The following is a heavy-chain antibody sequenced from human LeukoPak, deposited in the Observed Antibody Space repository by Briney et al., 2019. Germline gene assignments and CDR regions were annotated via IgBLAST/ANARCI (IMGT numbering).Heavy chain of an antibody. Sequence: PSETLSLTCAVSGGSISSYYWSWIRQPPGKALEWIGYIYYSWSTNYNPSLKSRVTISVDTPKNQSSLKLSSVTAADTAVYYCASLASDFWSGYYDYWGQGTLVTVSS. CDR2: IYYSWST. CDR1: GGSISSYY. J-gene: IGHJ4*02. D-gene: IGHD3-3*01. CDR3: ASLASDFWSGYYDY. V-gene: IGHV4-59*01.